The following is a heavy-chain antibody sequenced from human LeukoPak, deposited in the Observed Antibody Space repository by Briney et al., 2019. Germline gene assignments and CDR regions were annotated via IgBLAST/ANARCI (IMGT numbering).Heavy chain of an antibody. V-gene: IGHV3-33*01. CDR3: ARGAFDI. CDR1: GLTFSSYG. J-gene: IGHJ3*02. CDR2: IWYDGSNK. Sequence: PGGSLRLSCAASGLTFSSYGMHWVRQAPGKGLEWVAVIWYDGSNKYYADSVKGRFTTSRDNAKNTLYLQMNSLRAEDTAVYYCARGAFDIWGQGTVVTVSS.